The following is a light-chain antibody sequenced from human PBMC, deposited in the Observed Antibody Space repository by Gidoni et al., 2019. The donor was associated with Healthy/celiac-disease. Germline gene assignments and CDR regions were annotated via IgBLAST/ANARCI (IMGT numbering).Light chain of an antibody. CDR2: LGS. CDR1: QSLLHSNGYNY. CDR3: MQALQTPIT. Sequence: DIVMTQSPLSLPVTPGEPASISCRSSQSLLHSNGYNYLDWYLQKPGQSPQLLIYLGSNRASGVPDRFSGSGSGTDFTLKISRLEAEDVGVYYCMQALQTPITFXXXTRLEIK. J-gene: IGKJ5*01. V-gene: IGKV2-28*01.